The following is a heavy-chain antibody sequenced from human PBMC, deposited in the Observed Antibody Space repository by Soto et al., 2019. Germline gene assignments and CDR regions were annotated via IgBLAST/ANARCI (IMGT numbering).Heavy chain of an antibody. CDR3: ARVVAAPSNWFDP. CDR2: ISFDGINR. J-gene: IGHJ5*02. D-gene: IGHD2-15*01. CDR1: GFTFSHYA. Sequence: SLRLSCAASGFTFSHYAMHWVRQAPGKGLEWVAIISFDGINRFYRDSVKGRFTISRDNSKNTLYLEMSSLRSEDTAVYYCARVVAAPSNWFDPWGQGTLVTVSS. V-gene: IGHV3-30*03.